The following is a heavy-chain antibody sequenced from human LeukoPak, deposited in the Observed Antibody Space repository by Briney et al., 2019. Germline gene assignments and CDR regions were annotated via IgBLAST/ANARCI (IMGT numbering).Heavy chain of an antibody. J-gene: IGHJ3*02. Sequence: PGGSLRLSCAASGFTFSSYWMSWVRQAPGKGLEWVANIKQDGSEKYYVDSVKGRFTISRDNAKNSLYLQMNSLRAEDTAVYYCARGRGYSSDAFDIWGQGTMVTASS. V-gene: IGHV3-7*01. CDR2: IKQDGSEK. CDR1: GFTFSSYW. CDR3: ARGRGYSSDAFDI. D-gene: IGHD3-22*01.